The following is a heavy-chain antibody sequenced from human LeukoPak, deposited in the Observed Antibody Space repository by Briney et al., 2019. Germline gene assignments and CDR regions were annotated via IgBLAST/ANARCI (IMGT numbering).Heavy chain of an antibody. J-gene: IGHJ4*02. D-gene: IGHD1-1*01. V-gene: IGHV1-69*05. CDR3: ARSTNWVRISFSYYFDY. CDR2: IIPIFGTA. Sequence: SVKVSCKASGGTFSSYAISWVRQAPGQGLEWMGGIIPIFGTANYAQKFQGRVTITTDESTSTAYMELSSLRSEDTAVYYCARSTNWVRISFSYYFDYWGQGTLVTVSS. CDR1: GGTFSSYA.